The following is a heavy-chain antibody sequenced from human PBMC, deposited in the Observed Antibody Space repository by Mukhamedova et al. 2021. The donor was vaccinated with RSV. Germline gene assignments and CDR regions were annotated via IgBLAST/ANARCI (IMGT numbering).Heavy chain of an antibody. Sequence: GLAWVALTLFDGSEKYYAASVKGRFTISRDNSNNTVYLQVNGLTADDTAIYYCASASSPPAPTRWAAYRGQGTLVAVSS. D-gene: IGHD4-23*01. J-gene: IGHJ4*02. CDR2: TLFDGSEK. CDR3: ASASSPPAPTRWAAY. V-gene: IGHV3-30-3*01.